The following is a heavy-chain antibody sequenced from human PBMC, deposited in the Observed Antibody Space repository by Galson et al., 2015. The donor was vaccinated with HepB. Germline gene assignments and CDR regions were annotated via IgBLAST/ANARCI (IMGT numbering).Heavy chain of an antibody. CDR3: ARERRWFGESDDAFDI. Sequence: SLRLSCAASGFTFSTYAMHWIRQAPGKGLEWVSYISSSSSYTNYADSVKGRFTISRDNAKNSLYLQMNSLRAEDTAVYYCARERRWFGESDDAFDIWGQGTMVTVSS. V-gene: IGHV3-11*05. J-gene: IGHJ3*02. D-gene: IGHD3-10*01. CDR1: GFTFSTYA. CDR2: ISSSSSYT.